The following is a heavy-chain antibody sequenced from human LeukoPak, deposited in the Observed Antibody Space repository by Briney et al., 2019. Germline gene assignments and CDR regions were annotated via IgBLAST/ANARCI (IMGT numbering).Heavy chain of an antibody. Sequence: GGSLRLSCAASGFTFDDYAMHWVRQAPGKGLEWVSGISWNSGSIGYADSVKGRFTISRDNAKNSLYLQMNSLRAEDTALYYCAKTQVYSSSWGAFDYWGQGTLVTVSS. CDR2: ISWNSGSI. V-gene: IGHV3-9*01. CDR1: GFTFDDYA. CDR3: AKTQVYSSSWGAFDY. J-gene: IGHJ4*02. D-gene: IGHD6-13*01.